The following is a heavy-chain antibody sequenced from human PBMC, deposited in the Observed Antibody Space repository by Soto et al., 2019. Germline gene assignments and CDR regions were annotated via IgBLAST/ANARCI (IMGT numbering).Heavy chain of an antibody. J-gene: IGHJ4*02. CDR1: GGSISSSSYY. V-gene: IGHV4-39*01. CDR2: IYYSGNT. Sequence: SETLSLTCTVSGGSISSSSYYWGWIRQPPGKRLEWIGSIYYSGNTYYNPSLKSRVTISVVTSKIHCSRNLSAVTAADTAVYYCAMPIHIFQVVNDWGQGTLVTVSS. CDR3: AMPIHIFQVVND. D-gene: IGHD2-8*02.